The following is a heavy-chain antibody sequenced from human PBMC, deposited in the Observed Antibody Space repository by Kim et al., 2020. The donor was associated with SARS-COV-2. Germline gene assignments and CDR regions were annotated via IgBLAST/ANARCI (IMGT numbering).Heavy chain of an antibody. CDR1: GYNFISYY. CDR2: INPSGSTT. V-gene: IGHV1-46*04. Sequence: ASVKVSCKASGYNFISYYMHWVRQAPGQRLEWMGIINPSGSTTSYAQKVQDRFTMTWDTSTSTVYMELSSLKSDDTAVYYCARGGGYGSGTYTSFDPWGQGTLVTVSS. D-gene: IGHD3-10*01. CDR3: ARGGGYGSGTYTSFDP. J-gene: IGHJ5*02.